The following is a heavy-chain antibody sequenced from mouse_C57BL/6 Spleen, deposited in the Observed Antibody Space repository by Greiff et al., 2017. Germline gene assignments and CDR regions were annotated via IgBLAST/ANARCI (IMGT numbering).Heavy chain of an antibody. D-gene: IGHD2-3*01. CDR3: TTGAYDGYYSWFAY. Sequence: EVKLVESGAELVRPGASVKLSCTASGFNIKDDYMHWVKQRPEQGLEWIGWIDPENGDTEYASKFQGKATITADTSSNTAYLQLSSLTSEDTAVYYCTTGAYDGYYSWFAYWGQGTLVTVSA. V-gene: IGHV14-4*01. CDR1: GFNIKDDY. J-gene: IGHJ3*01. CDR2: IDPENGDT.